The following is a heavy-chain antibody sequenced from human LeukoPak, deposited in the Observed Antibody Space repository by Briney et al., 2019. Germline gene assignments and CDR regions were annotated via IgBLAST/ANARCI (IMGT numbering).Heavy chain of an antibody. CDR3: ARQRWLQLTRNYYYYYGMDV. D-gene: IGHD5-24*01. CDR2: IYYSGST. Sequence: SETLSLTCTVSGGSVSSGSYYWSWIRQPPGKGLEWIGYIYYSGSTNYNPSLKSRVTISVDTSKNQFSLKLSSVTAADTAVYYCARQRWLQLTRNYYYYYGMDVWGQGTTVTVSS. V-gene: IGHV4-61*01. J-gene: IGHJ6*02. CDR1: GGSVSSGSYY.